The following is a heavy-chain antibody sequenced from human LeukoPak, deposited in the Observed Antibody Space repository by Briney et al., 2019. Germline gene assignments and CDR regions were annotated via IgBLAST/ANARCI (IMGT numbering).Heavy chain of an antibody. Sequence: KPSETLSLTCTVSGGSISNYYWNWIRQPPGKGLEWIGYIYYSGTTNHNPSLKSRVSMSVDTSKNQFSLKLSSVTAADTAVYYCAKGGGSYAGDYYYYMDVWGKGTTVTISS. CDR1: GGSISNYY. V-gene: IGHV4-59*01. CDR3: AKGGGSYAGDYYYYMDV. J-gene: IGHJ6*03. D-gene: IGHD1-26*01. CDR2: IYYSGTT.